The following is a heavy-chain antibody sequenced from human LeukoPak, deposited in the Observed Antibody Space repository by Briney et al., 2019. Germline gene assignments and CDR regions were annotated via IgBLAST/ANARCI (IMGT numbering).Heavy chain of an antibody. V-gene: IGHV3-74*01. D-gene: IGHD1-1*01. CDR2: IGPDGTVT. CDR3: ASDVAYKFDY. J-gene: IGHJ4*02. CDR1: GFPFSRDS. Sequence: GGSLRLSCAASGFPFSRDSMHWVRQSPGNGLVWLSRIGPDGTVTNYADSVKGRFTISRDNAENTLYLHMNSLRDEDTAVYYCASDVAYKFDYWGQGTLVTFSS.